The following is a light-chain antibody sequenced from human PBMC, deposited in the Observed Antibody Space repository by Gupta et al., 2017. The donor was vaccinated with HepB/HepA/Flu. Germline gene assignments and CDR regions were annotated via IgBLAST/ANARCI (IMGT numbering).Light chain of an antibody. J-gene: IGLJ3*02. CDR1: SSNIGNNY. CDR2: ENN. Sequence: QYVLTQPPSVSAAPGQKVTISCSGSSSNIGNNYVSWYQQLPGTAPKVLISENNKRPSGIPDRFSASKSGTSATLGITGRQTADEADYYCGTWDSSLSVVVFGGGTKLTVL. CDR3: GTWDSSLSVVV. V-gene: IGLV1-51*02.